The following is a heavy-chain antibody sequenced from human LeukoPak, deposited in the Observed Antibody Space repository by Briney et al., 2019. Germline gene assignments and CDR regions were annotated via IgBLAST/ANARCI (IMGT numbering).Heavy chain of an antibody. V-gene: IGHV6-1*01. J-gene: IGHJ4*02. D-gene: IGHD5-12*01. CDR3: AREGRDSGYDPRALFDY. CDR1: GDSVSSNSAA. CDR2: TYYRSKWYN. Sequence: SQTLSLTCAISGDSVSSNSAAWNWIRQSPSRGLEWLGRTYYRSKWYNDYAVSVRSRITINPDTSKNQFSLQLNSVTPEDTAVYYCAREGRDSGYDPRALFDYWGQGTLVTVSS.